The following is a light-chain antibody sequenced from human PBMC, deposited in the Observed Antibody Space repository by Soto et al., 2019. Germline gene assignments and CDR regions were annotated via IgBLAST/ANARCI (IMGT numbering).Light chain of an antibody. Sequence: QSVLTQPPSVSGAPGQRVTISCTGSSSNIGAGYDVHWYQQLPGTAPKLLIYGNINRPSGVPDRFSGSKSGTSASLAITGLQAEDGADYYCQSYDNSLSGWVFGGGTKVTVL. CDR2: GNI. CDR3: QSYDNSLSGWV. V-gene: IGLV1-40*01. CDR1: SSNIGAGYD. J-gene: IGLJ3*02.